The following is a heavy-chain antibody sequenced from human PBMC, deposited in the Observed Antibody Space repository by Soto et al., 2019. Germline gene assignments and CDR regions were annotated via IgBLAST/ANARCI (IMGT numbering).Heavy chain of an antibody. CDR1: GGTFSSYA. D-gene: IGHD3-3*01. CDR2: IIPIFGTA. V-gene: IGHV1-69*13. J-gene: IGHJ6*02. CDR3: ARGRTYYDFWSGQSENYYYYGMDV. Sequence: GASVKVSCKASGGTFSSYAISWVRQAPGQGLEWMGGIIPIFGTANYAQKFQGRVTITADESTSTAYMELSSLRSEDTAVYYCARGRTYYDFWSGQSENYYYYGMDVWGQGTTVTVSS.